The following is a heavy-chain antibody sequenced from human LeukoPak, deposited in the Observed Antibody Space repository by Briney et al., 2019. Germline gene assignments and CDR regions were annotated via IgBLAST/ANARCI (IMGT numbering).Heavy chain of an antibody. CDR1: DDSISDYY. CDR2: FYNSGRS. CDR3: TRGAGWLIDY. V-gene: IGHV4-59*01. Sequence: SETLSLTCTVSDDSISDYYRGWIRQPPGKGLEWVGYFYNSGRSTYNPSLKSRVTISADTSKNHFSLKLNSVTTADTAVYYCTRGAGWLIDYWGQGILVTVSS. J-gene: IGHJ4*02. D-gene: IGHD3-16*01.